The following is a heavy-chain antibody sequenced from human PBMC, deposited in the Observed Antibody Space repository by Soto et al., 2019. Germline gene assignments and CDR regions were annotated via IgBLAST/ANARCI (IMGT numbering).Heavy chain of an antibody. D-gene: IGHD7-27*01. J-gene: IGHJ4*02. V-gene: IGHV4-39*01. CDR1: GGSISSSSCY. CDR3: ARRSLSGAHFDY. CDR2: IYYSGST. Sequence: SETLSLTCAVSGGSISSSSCYWFWIRHPPGKGLEWIGSIYYSGSTYYNPSLKSRVTISVDTSKNQFSLKLNSVTAADTAVYYCARRSLSGAHFDYWGQGTLVTVSS.